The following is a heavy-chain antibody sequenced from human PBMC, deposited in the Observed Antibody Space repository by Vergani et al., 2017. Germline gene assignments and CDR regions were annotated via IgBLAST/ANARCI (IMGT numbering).Heavy chain of an antibody. D-gene: IGHD6-13*01. Sequence: QVQLQESGPGLVKPSQPLSLSCTVPGGSVRTSIGYYWTWIRQPAGKTLEWIGEIFSSGTTNYNPSFKNQVTMSVDTSKNQFSLKLNSVTAADTAVYYCARGSRAEGGSGPDKWGQGTLVTVSS. J-gene: IGHJ4*02. CDR2: IFSSGTT. V-gene: IGHV4-61*02. CDR3: ARGSRAEGGSGPDK. CDR1: GGSVRTSIGYY.